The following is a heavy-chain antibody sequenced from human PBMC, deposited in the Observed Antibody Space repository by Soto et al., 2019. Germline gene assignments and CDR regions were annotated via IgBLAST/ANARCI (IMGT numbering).Heavy chain of an antibody. CDR1: GFTFSSYA. D-gene: IGHD6-13*01. V-gene: IGHV3-23*01. CDR2: ISGSGGST. CDR3: ARGLLATGGSLYYMDF. J-gene: IGHJ6*03. Sequence: GSLRLSCAASGFTFSSYAMSWVRQAPGKGLEWVSAISGSGGSTYYADSVKGRFTISRENAKNSLYLQMNSLRAGDTALYYCARGLLATGGSLYYMDFWGNGTTVTVS.